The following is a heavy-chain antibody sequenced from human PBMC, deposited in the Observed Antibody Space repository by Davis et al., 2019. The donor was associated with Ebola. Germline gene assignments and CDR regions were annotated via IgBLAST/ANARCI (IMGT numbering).Heavy chain of an antibody. CDR3: ARAPWGSYRSAHFDY. Sequence: GESLKISCAASGFTFSSYAMSWVRQAPGTGLEWVSAISGSGSTIYYADSVKGRFTISRDNVKNSLYLQMNSLRAEDTAVYYCARAPWGSYRSAHFDYWGQGTLVTVSS. D-gene: IGHD3-16*02. CDR2: ISGSGSTI. J-gene: IGHJ4*02. CDR1: GFTFSSYA. V-gene: IGHV3-23*01.